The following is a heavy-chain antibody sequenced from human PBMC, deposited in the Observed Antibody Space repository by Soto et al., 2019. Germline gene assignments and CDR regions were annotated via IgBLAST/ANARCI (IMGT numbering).Heavy chain of an antibody. CDR2: IKQDGREE. CDR3: AREIAARL. J-gene: IGHJ6*04. D-gene: IGHD6-6*01. V-gene: IGHV3-7*01. CDR1: GFTFSSYW. Sequence: EVQLVESGGGLVQPGGSLRLSCAASGFTFSSYWMSWFRQAPGKGLEWVANIKQDGREENYVDYVKGRFTISRDNAKNALYLQMNSLRVEDTAVYYCAREIAARLWGKGTTVTVSS.